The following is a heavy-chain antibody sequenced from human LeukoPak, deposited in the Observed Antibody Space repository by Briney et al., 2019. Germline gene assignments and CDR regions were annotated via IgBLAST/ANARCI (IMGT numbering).Heavy chain of an antibody. J-gene: IGHJ6*03. V-gene: IGHV3-21*01. CDR2: ISSSDNYI. CDR1: GFTFSRYS. Sequence: GGSVRLSCAASGFTFSRYSINWVREAPGKGLEWVSSISSSDNYIYYADSVKGRFTISRDSAKTSLYLQMNSLRAEDTAVYYCARDSTDLYYYYYMDVWGKGTTVTVSS. CDR3: ARDSTDLYYYYYMDV.